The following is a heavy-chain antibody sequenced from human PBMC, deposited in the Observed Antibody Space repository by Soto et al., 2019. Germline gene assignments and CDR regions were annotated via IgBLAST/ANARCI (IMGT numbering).Heavy chain of an antibody. D-gene: IGHD3-10*01. J-gene: IGHJ5*02. CDR2: IIPILGIA. CDR1: GGTFSSYT. V-gene: IGHV1-69*02. Sequence: QVQLVQSGAEVKKPGSSVKVSCKASGGTFSSYTISWVRQAPGQGLEWMGRIIPILGIANYAQKFQVRVTITADKSTSTAYMELSSLRSEDTAVYYCARSVHMVRGVIDLKWFDPWGQGTLVTVSS. CDR3: ARSVHMVRGVIDLKWFDP.